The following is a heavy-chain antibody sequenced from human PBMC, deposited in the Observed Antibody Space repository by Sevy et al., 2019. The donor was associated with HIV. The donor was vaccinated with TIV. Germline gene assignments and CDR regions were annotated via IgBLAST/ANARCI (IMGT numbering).Heavy chain of an antibody. D-gene: IGHD2-15*01. CDR2: TYYRSKWYN. V-gene: IGHV6-1*01. J-gene: IGHJ6*02. Sequence: SQTLSLTCAISGDSVSSNSAAWNWIRQSPSRGLEWLGRTYYRSKWYNDYAVSVKSRITINPDTSKNQFSLQLNSVTPEDTAVYYCARAYRGGYCRGGSCYGGWYYDGMDVWGQGTTVTVSS. CDR3: ARAYRGGYCRGGSCYGGWYYDGMDV. CDR1: GDSVSSNSAA.